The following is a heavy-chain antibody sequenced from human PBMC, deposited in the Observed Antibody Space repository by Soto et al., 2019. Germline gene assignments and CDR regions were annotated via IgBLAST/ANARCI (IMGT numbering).Heavy chain of an antibody. CDR2: IYHSGST. D-gene: IGHD5-12*01. J-gene: IGHJ2*01. CDR3: ASGSVHSGTYWYFDL. CDR1: GGSISSSNW. Sequence: QVQLQESGPGLVKPSGTLSLTCAVSGGSISSSNWWSWVRQPPGKGLEWIGEIYHSGSTNYNPSLTSRVTISVDKSKNQFSLKLSSVTAADTAVYYCASGSVHSGTYWYFDLWGRGTLVTVSS. V-gene: IGHV4-4*02.